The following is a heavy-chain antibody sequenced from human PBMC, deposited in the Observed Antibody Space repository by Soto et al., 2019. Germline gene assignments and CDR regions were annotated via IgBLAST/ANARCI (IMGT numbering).Heavy chain of an antibody. D-gene: IGHD3-22*01. CDR1: GGSIISSNW. V-gene: IGHV4-4*02. CDR2: IYHSGST. J-gene: IGHJ4*02. CDR3: ARSLNYYDSSGYYYRFDY. Sequence: SETLSLTCAVSGGSIISSNWCSWVRQPPGKGLEWIGEIYHSGSTNYNPSLKSRVTISVDKSKNQFSLKLSSVTAADTAVYYCARSLNYYDSSGYYYRFDYWGQGTLVTVSS.